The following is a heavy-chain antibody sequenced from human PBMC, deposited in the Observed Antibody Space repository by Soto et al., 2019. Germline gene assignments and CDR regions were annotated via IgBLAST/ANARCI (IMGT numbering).Heavy chain of an antibody. D-gene: IGHD6-6*01. J-gene: IGHJ5*02. CDR2: ISYDGSNK. CDR3: ARGVAARTITHWSNWFDP. CDR1: GFTFSSYA. V-gene: IGHV3-30-3*01. Sequence: GGSLRLSCAASGFTFSSYAMHWVRQAPGKGLEWVAVISYDGSNKYYADSVKGRFTISRDNSKNTLYLQMNSLRAEDTAVYYCARGVAARTITHWSNWFDPWGQGTLVTVSS.